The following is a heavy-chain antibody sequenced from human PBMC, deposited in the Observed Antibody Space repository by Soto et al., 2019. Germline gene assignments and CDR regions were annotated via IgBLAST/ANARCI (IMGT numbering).Heavy chain of an antibody. CDR3: AHGYSYAHYFVS. Sequence: QITLKESGPTLVKPTQTLTLTCTFSGFSLSTNAVGVGWIRQPPGKALEWLALIYWDDDKRYSPSLKSRLTITKDTSKKQVVITLTNLDPLDTATYYCAHGYSYAHYFVSWGQGTLVTVSS. CDR2: IYWDDDK. D-gene: IGHD5-18*01. V-gene: IGHV2-5*02. J-gene: IGHJ4*02. CDR1: GFSLSTNAVG.